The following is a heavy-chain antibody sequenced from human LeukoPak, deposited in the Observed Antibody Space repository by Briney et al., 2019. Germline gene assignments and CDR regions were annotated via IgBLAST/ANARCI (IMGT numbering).Heavy chain of an antibody. CDR1: GFTFNGYG. V-gene: IGHV3-48*04. CDR3: ARVFRPSLTVFIIRGAFDI. Sequence: GGSLRLSCAASGFTFNGYGMNWVRQAPGKGLEWVSYISSISSTIHYSDSVKGRFTISRDNDKNSLYLQMNSLRVEDTAVYYCARVFRPSLTVFIIRGAFDIWGQGTMVTVSS. CDR2: ISSISSTI. D-gene: IGHD3-3*01. J-gene: IGHJ3*02.